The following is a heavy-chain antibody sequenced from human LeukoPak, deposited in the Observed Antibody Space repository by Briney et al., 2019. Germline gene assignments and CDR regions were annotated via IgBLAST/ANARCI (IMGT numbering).Heavy chain of an antibody. D-gene: IGHD3-10*01. V-gene: IGHV4-34*01. CDR1: GGSFSGYY. Sequence: SETLSLTCAVYGGSFSGYYWSWLRQPPGKGLEWIGEINHSGSTNYNPSLKSRVTISVDTSKNQFSLKLSSVTAANTAVYYCARHEEDGSGSYYISLNWFDPWGQGTLVTVSS. CDR3: ARHEEDGSGSYYISLNWFDP. J-gene: IGHJ5*02. CDR2: INHSGST.